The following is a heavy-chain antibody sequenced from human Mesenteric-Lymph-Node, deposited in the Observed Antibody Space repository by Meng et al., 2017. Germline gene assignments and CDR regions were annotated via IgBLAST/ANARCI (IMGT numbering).Heavy chain of an antibody. D-gene: IGHD5-24*01. CDR1: GFTFDAYA. CDR2: ISWNSGSI. J-gene: IGHJ6*02. V-gene: IGHV3-9*01. Sequence: SLKISCAASGFTFDAYAMHWVRQAPGKGLEWVSGISWNSGSIGYADSVKGRFTISRDNAKNSLYLHMNSLGAEDTALYYCAKDTQRIVMAKQDPPPPGIYGMDVWGQGTTVTVSS. CDR3: AKDTQRIVMAKQDPPPPGIYGMDV.